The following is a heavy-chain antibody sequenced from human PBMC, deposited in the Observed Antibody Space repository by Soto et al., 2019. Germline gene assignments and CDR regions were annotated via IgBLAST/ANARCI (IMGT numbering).Heavy chain of an antibody. J-gene: IGHJ4*02. Sequence: PGGSLRLSCAASGLTFNTYAMNWVRQAPGKGLEWVSGISGSGGNTYYGDSVKGRFTISRDNSKNTLYLQMNSLRAEDTAVYYCAKDSMASGYDDYFDFWGQGTPVTVSS. D-gene: IGHD5-12*01. CDR2: ISGSGGNT. CDR3: AKDSMASGYDDYFDF. V-gene: IGHV3-23*01. CDR1: GLTFNTYA.